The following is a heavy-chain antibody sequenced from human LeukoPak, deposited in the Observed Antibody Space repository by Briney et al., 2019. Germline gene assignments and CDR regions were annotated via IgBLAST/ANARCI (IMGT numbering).Heavy chain of an antibody. CDR1: GGSVSSYY. Sequence: SETLSLTCTVSGGSVSSYYWSWIRQPAGKGLEWIGRIYTSGSTNYNPSLKSRVTMSVDTSKNQFSLKLSSVTAADTAVYYCAREVVSGGNCFFDYWGQGTLVTVSS. CDR3: AREVVSGGNCFFDY. D-gene: IGHD2-15*01. CDR2: IYTSGST. J-gene: IGHJ4*02. V-gene: IGHV4-4*07.